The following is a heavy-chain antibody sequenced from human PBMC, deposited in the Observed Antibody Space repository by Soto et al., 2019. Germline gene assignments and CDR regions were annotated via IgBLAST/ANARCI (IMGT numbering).Heavy chain of an antibody. V-gene: IGHV1-69*12. D-gene: IGHD5-12*01. CDR3: AGGPRGYSGYDRGANWFDT. CDR2: IIPIFGTA. CDR1: GGTFSSYA. J-gene: IGHJ5*02. Sequence: QVQLVQSGAEVKKPGSSVKVSCKASGGTFSSYAISWVRQAPGQGLEWMGGIIPIFGTANYAQKFQDRVTITADESTSTAYMELSSLRSEDTALYYCAGGPRGYSGYDRGANWFDTWGQGTLVTVSS.